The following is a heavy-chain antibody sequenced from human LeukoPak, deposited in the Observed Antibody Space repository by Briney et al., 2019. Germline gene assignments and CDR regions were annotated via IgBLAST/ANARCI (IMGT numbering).Heavy chain of an antibody. D-gene: IGHD6-13*01. CDR3: AKGGGAAAPYYFDY. Sequence: PGGSLRLSCAASGFTFSSYAMSWVRQASGKGLEWVSGISGSGGSTYYADSVQGRFTVSRDNSKNTLYLQMNSLRAEDTALYYCAKGGGAAAPYYFDYWGQGTLVTVSS. CDR2: ISGSGGST. V-gene: IGHV3-23*01. CDR1: GFTFSSYA. J-gene: IGHJ4*02.